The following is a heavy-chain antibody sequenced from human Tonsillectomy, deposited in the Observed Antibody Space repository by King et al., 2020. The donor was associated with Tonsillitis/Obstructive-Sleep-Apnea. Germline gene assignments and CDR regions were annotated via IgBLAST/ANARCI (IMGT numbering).Heavy chain of an antibody. CDR1: GGSISSSSYY. CDR3: ARKGNWNYAFDI. Sequence: LQLQESGPGLVKPSETLSLTCTVSGGSISSSSYYWGWIRQPPGKGLEWIGSIYYSGSTYYNPSLKSRVTISVDTSKNQFSLKLSSVTAADTAVYYCARKGNWNYAFDIWGQGTMVTVSS. V-gene: IGHV4-39*01. D-gene: IGHD1-7*01. CDR2: IYYSGST. J-gene: IGHJ3*02.